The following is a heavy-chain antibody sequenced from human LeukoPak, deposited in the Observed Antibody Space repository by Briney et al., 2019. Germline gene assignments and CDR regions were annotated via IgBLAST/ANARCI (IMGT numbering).Heavy chain of an antibody. CDR2: IYSGGST. J-gene: IGHJ3*02. V-gene: IGHV3-53*04. Sequence: TGMSLRLSCAAAGFTFNSYGMHWVRQAPGKGLEWVSVIYSGGSTYYADSVKGRFTISRHNSKNTLYLQMNSLRAEDTAVYYCARGRAFDIWGQGTMVTVSS. CDR1: GFTFNSYG. CDR3: ARGRAFDI. D-gene: IGHD5-24*01.